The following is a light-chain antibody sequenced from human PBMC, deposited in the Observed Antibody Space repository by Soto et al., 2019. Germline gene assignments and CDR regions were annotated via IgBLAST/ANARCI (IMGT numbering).Light chain of an antibody. J-gene: IGKJ4*01. CDR1: QSVGRDY. Sequence: EIVLTQSPGTLSLSPGERATLSCRASQSVGRDYLAWYQQKPGQAPRLLIYHASYRATGIPDRFSGSGSGTDFTLTISRLEPEGFAEFYCQQYASSPLTFGGGTEVEIK. CDR2: HAS. CDR3: QQYASSPLT. V-gene: IGKV3-20*01.